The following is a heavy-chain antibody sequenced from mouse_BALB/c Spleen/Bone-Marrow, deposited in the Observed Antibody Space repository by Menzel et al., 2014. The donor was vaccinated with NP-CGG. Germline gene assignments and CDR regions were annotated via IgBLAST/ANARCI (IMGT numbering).Heavy chain of an antibody. CDR2: INPDSSTI. CDR1: GFDFSRYW. D-gene: IGHD2-4*01. CDR3: ARLYYDYDDVFYWYFDV. Sequence: DVHLVESGGGLVQPGGSLKLSCAASGFDFSRYWMSWVRQAPGKGLEWIGEINPDSSTINYTPSLKDKFIISRDNAKNTLCLQMSKVRSEDTALYYCARLYYDYDDVFYWYFDVWGAGTTVTVSS. V-gene: IGHV4-1*02. J-gene: IGHJ1*01.